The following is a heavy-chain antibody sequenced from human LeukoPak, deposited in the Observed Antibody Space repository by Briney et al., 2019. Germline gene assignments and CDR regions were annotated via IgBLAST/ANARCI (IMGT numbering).Heavy chain of an antibody. CDR2: ISSSGSTI. Sequence: GGSLRLSCAASGFTFSSYEMNWVRQAPGKGLEWVSYISSSGSTIYYADSVKGRFTISRDNAKNSLYLQMNSLRAEDTAVYYCARDPLLGYCSSISCYSVYWGQGTLVTVSS. CDR1: GFTFSSYE. CDR3: ARDPLLGYCSSISCYSVY. J-gene: IGHJ4*02. V-gene: IGHV3-48*03. D-gene: IGHD2-2*01.